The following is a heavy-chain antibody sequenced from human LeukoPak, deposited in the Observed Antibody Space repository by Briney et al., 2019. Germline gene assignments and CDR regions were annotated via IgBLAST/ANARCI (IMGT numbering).Heavy chain of an antibody. CDR1: GGSFSGYY. CDR3: ARGYPTVTNVYYYYGMDV. J-gene: IGHJ6*02. CDR2: INHSGST. V-gene: IGHV4-34*01. D-gene: IGHD4-11*01. Sequence: PSETLSLTCAVYGGSFSGYYWSWIRQPPGKGLEWIGEINHSGSTNYNPSLKSRVTISVDTSKNQFSPKLSSVTAADTAVYYCARGYPTVTNVYYYYGMDVWGQGTTVTVSS.